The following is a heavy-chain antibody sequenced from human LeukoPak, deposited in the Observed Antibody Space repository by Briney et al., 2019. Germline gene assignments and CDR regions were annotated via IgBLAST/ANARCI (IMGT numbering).Heavy chain of an antibody. D-gene: IGHD3-10*01. V-gene: IGHV3-23*01. CDR2: ISGSGGST. CDR1: GFTFSSYA. J-gene: IGHJ4*02. Sequence: GGSLRLSCAASGFTFSSYAMSWVRQAPGKGLEWVSAISGSGGSTYYADSVKGRFTISRDNSKNTLYLQMNSLRAEDTAVYYCARGGRGYMVRGVIPDYRGQGTLVTVSS. CDR3: ARGGRGYMVRGVIPDY.